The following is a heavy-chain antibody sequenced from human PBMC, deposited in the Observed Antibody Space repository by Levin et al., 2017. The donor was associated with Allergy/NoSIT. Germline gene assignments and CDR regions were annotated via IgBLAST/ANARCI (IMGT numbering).Heavy chain of an antibody. Sequence: GGSLRLSCAASGFTFSTYWMHWVRQAPGKGLVWVSRINIDESSITYADSVKGRFTIYRDNAKNTLYLQMNRLRVEDTAVYYCVREPPSAFDLWGQGTMVTVSS. CDR1: GFTFSTYW. CDR3: VREPPSAFDL. V-gene: IGHV3-74*01. CDR2: INIDESSI. J-gene: IGHJ3*01.